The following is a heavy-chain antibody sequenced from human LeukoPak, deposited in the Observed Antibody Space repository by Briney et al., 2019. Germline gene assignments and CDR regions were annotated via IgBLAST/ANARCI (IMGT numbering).Heavy chain of an antibody. D-gene: IGHD3-22*01. CDR2: IYYSGST. V-gene: IGHV4-59*08. CDR1: GGSISDYY. Sequence: SETLSLTCTVSGGSISDYYWSWIRQSPGKGLEWIGYIYYSGSTNYNPSLKSRVTVSVDTSNNQFSLKLDSVTAADTAVYYCARAAMEDYFDTSAYFDYWGQGTLVTVSS. J-gene: IGHJ4*02. CDR3: ARAAMEDYFDTSAYFDY.